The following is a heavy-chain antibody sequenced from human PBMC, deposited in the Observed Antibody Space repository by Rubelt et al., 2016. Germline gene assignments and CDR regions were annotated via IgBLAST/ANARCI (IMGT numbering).Heavy chain of an antibody. V-gene: IGHV3-15*01. Sequence: GLEWVGRIKSKTDGGTTDYAAPVKGRFTISRDDSKNTLYLQMNSLKTEDTAVYYCTTDHDYVWGSYVGPYYGMDVWGQGTTVTVSS. J-gene: IGHJ6*02. D-gene: IGHD3-16*01. CDR3: TTDHDYVWGSYVGPYYGMDV. CDR2: IKSKTDGGTT.